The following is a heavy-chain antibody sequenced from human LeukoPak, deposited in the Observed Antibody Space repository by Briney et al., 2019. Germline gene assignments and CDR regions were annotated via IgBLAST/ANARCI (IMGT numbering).Heavy chain of an antibody. Sequence: SVKVSCKASGGTFSSYAISWVRQAPGQGLEWMGRIIPIFGTANYAQKFQGRVTITTDESTGTAYMELSSLRSEDTAVYYCAKHPGFYNILIGYFSNEVFNIWAKGKRVTVS. J-gene: IGHJ3*02. CDR1: GGTFSSYA. V-gene: IGHV1-69*05. CDR2: IIPIFGTA. CDR3: AKHPGFYNILIGYFSNEVFNI. D-gene: IGHD3-9*01.